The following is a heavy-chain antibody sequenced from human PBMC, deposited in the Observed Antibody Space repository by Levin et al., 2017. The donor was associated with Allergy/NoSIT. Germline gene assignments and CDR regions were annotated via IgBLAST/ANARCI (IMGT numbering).Heavy chain of an antibody. V-gene: IGHV3-48*03. CDR1: GFAFSRHE. D-gene: IGHD6-6*01. CDR2: ISGSSRTI. CDR3: ARDHIVEYSTSPSDAFDI. Sequence: RSGGSLRLSCAASGFAFSRHEMNWVRQAPGKGLEWIAYISGSSRTIFYADSVKGRFTISRDNANNSMYLQLNSLRAEDTGVYYCARDHIVEYSTSPSDAFDIWGQGTLVIVSA. J-gene: IGHJ3*02.